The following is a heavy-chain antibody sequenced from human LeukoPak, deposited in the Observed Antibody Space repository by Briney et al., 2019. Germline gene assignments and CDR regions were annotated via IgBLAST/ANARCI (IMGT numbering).Heavy chain of an antibody. J-gene: IGHJ4*02. CDR2: INHSGST. CDR3: AREEGELRFSYFDY. V-gene: IGHV4-34*01. CDR1: GGSFSGYY. D-gene: IGHD1-26*01. Sequence: SETLSLTCAVYGGSFSGYYWSWIRQPPGKGLEWIGEINHSGSTNYNPSLKSRVTISVDTSKNQFSLKLSSVTAADTAVYYCAREEGELRFSYFDYWGQGTLVTVSS.